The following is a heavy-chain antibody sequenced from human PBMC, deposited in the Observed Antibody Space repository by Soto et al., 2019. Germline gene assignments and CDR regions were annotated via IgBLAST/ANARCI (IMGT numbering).Heavy chain of an antibody. CDR3: ARCYDPAAEYFQH. D-gene: IGHD2-2*01. V-gene: IGHV1-69*02. Sequence: QVQLVQSGAEVKKPGSSVKVSCKASGGTFSSYTISWVRQAPGQGLEWMGRIIPILGIANYAQKFQGRVTITADKSTSTAYMELSRLRSEDTAVYYWARCYDPAAEYFQHWGQGTLVTVSS. J-gene: IGHJ1*01. CDR2: IIPILGIA. CDR1: GGTFSSYT.